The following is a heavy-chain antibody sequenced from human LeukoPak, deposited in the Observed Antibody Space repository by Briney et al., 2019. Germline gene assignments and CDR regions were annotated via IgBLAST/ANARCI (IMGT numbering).Heavy chain of an antibody. D-gene: IGHD3-9*01. V-gene: IGHV1-69*05. CDR3: ARDYDSRFRYFDINYYYYMDV. Sequence: GASVKVSCKASGGTFSSYAISWVRQAPGQGLEWMGGIIPIFGTANYAQKFQGRVTITTDESTSTAYMELSSLRSEDTAVYYCARDYDSRFRYFDINYYYYMDVWDKGTTVTVSS. J-gene: IGHJ6*03. CDR1: GGTFSSYA. CDR2: IIPIFGTA.